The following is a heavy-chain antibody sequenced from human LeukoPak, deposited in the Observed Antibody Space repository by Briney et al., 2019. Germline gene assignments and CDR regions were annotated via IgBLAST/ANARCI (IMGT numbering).Heavy chain of an antibody. J-gene: IGHJ4*02. CDR2: IYNSGST. D-gene: IGHD6-19*01. Sequence: SETLSLTCTVSGDSISSNYWRWIPQPPGKGLEWVGYIYNSGSTNYNPCLKSRVTISVDTSKNQFCLKLSSVTAADTAMYDCATSTGWPGFDYWGQGTLVTVSS. CDR1: GDSISSNY. CDR3: ATSTGWPGFDY. V-gene: IGHV4-59*08.